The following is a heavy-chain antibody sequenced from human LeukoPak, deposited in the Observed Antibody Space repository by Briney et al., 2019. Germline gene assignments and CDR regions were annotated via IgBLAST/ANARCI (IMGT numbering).Heavy chain of an antibody. J-gene: IGHJ6*02. Sequence: PEPLSLTSSAFGASLSCFYWLWLRPPPGQALEGLPPINDSGRPNSNPSLQGRVTISIPTSKDQFSLKLHSVTAADTAVYYCVRDSRYGSGWFEDGLDFWGQGTTVTVSS. D-gene: IGHD6-13*01. CDR2: INDSGRP. V-gene: IGHV4-59*01. CDR3: VRDSRYGSGWFEDGLDF. CDR1: GASLSCFY.